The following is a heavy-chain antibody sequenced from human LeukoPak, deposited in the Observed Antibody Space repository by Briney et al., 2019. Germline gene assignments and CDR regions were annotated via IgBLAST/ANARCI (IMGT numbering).Heavy chain of an antibody. J-gene: IGHJ6*02. CDR3: ARNQQLGGHSYYYYGMDV. D-gene: IGHD3-16*01. CDR2: ISGGGVTT. Sequence: GGSLRLSCAASGFTFSTYALTWARQAPGKGLEWVSGISGGGVTTYYADSVKGRFTISRDNSKNTLYLQMNSLRADDTAIYYCARNQQLGGHSYYYYGMDVWGQGTTVTVSS. CDR1: GFTFSTYA. V-gene: IGHV3-23*01.